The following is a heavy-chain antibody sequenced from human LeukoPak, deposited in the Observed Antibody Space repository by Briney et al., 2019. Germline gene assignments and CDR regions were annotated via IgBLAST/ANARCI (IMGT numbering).Heavy chain of an antibody. V-gene: IGHV4-34*01. CDR1: GGSFSGYY. D-gene: IGHD6-13*01. J-gene: IGHJ4*02. Sequence: KPSETLSLTCAVYGGSFSGYYWSWIRQPPGKGLDWIGEIYHSGSTNYNPSLKTRVTISVDTSKNQFSLKLSSVTAADTAVYYCARGSFGSSWYYGSGRYGSYFDFWGQGTLVTVSS. CDR3: ARGSFGSSWYYGSGRYGSYFDF. CDR2: IYHSGST.